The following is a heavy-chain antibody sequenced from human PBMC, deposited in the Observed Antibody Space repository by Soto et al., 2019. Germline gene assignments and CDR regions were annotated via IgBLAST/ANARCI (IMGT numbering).Heavy chain of an antibody. J-gene: IGHJ5*02. V-gene: IGHV4-39*07. CDR1: GGSISSSSYY. CDR2: IYHSGST. CDR3: ARVKVVVAKSHSRGLSWFDP. D-gene: IGHD2-15*01. Sequence: PSETLSLTCTVSGGSISSSSYYWGWIRQPPGKGLEWIGYIYHSGSTYYNPSLKSRVTISVDRSKNQFSLKLSSVTAADTAVYYCARVKVVVAKSHSRGLSWFDPWGQGTLVTVSS.